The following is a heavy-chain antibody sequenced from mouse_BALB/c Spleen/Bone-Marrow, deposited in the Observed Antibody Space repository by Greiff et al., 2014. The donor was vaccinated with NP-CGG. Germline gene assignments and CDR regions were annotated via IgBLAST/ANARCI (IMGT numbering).Heavy chain of an antibody. CDR1: GFTFTDYY. J-gene: IGHJ4*01. D-gene: IGHD1-1*01. Sequence: EVKVEESGGGLVQPGGSLRLSCATSGFTFTDYYMSWVRQPPGKALEWLGFISHKANGFTTEYSASVKVRFTISRDTSQSILLIQMNSEEAEKSSSDYGTKEKYGDAMDYWGRGTSVTVSS. CDR3: TKEKYGDAMDY. CDR2: ISHKANGFTT. V-gene: IGHV7-3*02.